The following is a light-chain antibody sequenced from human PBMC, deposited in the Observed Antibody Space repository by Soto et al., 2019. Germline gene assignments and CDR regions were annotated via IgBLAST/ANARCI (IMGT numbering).Light chain of an antibody. CDR2: DAS. V-gene: IGKV3-15*01. CDR3: QQYDNWPLT. J-gene: IGKJ4*01. Sequence: EIVMTQSPATLSVSPGERATLSCRASQSVSSKLAWYQQRPGQAPRLLIYDASTRATGIPARFSGSGSGTEFTLTISSLQSEDFEVYYYQQYDNWPLTFGGGAKVEIK. CDR1: QSVSSK.